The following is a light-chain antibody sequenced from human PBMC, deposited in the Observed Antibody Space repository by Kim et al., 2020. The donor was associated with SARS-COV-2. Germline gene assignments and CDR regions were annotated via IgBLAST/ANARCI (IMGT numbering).Light chain of an antibody. V-gene: IGLV3-21*04. CDR3: QVWDSSSDHPV. Sequence: APGKTDRMTWGGHTMGGKSVHWYRQKPGQAPALVIFYDTDRPSGIPERMSGSNSGNTATLTISWVEAGDEADYYCQVWDSSSDHPVFGGGTQLTVL. J-gene: IGLJ3*02. CDR2: YDT. CDR1: TMGGKS.